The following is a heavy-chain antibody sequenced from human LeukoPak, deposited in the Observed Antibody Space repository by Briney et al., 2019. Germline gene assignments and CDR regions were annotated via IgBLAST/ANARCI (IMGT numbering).Heavy chain of an antibody. J-gene: IGHJ4*02. CDR2: IYYSGST. V-gene: IGHV4-39*01. D-gene: IGHD4-17*01. Sequence: SETLSLTCTVSGGSISSSSYYWGWIRQPPGKGLEWLGSIYYSGSTYYNPSLKSRVTISVDTSKNQFSLKVSSVTAADTAVYYCARFDYGDYYFDYWDQGTLVTVSS. CDR3: ARFDYGDYYFDY. CDR1: GGSISSSSYY.